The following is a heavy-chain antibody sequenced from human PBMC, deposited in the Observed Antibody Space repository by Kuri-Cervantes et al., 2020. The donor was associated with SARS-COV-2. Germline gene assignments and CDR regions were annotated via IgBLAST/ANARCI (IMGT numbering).Heavy chain of an antibody. D-gene: IGHD2-8*01. Sequence: GESLKISCAASGFTFSTYSMNWVRQAPGKGLEWVAVISYDGGNKYYADSVKGRFTISRDNSKNTLYLQMNSLRAEDTAVYYCAREGLQNGLDAFDIWGQGTMVTVSS. J-gene: IGHJ3*02. CDR3: AREGLQNGLDAFDI. CDR2: ISYDGGNK. CDR1: GFTFSTYS. V-gene: IGHV3-30*03.